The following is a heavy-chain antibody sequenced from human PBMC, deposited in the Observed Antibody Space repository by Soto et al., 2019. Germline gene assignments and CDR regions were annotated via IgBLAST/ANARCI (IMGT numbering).Heavy chain of an antibody. D-gene: IGHD1-26*01. CDR3: ARNPKNSGSYYLVVYFDY. CDR1: GFTFSSYS. Sequence: EVQLVESGGGLVKPGGSLRLSCAASGFTFSSYSRNWVRQAPGKGLEWVSSISSSSSYIYYADSVKGRFTISRDNAKNSLYLQMNSLRAEDTAVYYCARNPKNSGSYYLVVYFDYWGQGTLVTVSS. J-gene: IGHJ4*02. V-gene: IGHV3-21*01. CDR2: ISSSSSYI.